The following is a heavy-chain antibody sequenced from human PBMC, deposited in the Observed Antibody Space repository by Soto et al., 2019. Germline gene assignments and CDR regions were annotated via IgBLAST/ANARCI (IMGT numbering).Heavy chain of an antibody. CDR2: ISAYNGNT. CDR1: GYTFTSYG. CDR3: ARDYPQWEYYYYYYGMDV. D-gene: IGHD1-26*01. J-gene: IGHJ6*02. Sequence: ASVKVSCKASGYTFTSYGISWVRQAPGQGLEWMGWISAYNGNTNYAQKLQGRVTMTTDTSTSTAYMELRSLRSDDTAVYYCARDYPQWEYYYYYYGMDVWGQGTTVTVSS. V-gene: IGHV1-18*01.